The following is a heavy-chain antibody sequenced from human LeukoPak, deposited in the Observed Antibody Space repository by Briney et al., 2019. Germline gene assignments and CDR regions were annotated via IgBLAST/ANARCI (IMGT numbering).Heavy chain of an antibody. J-gene: IGHJ6*03. Sequence: GASVKVSCKASGYTFTGYYMHWVRQAPGQGLEWMGWINPNSGGTNYAQKFQGRVTMTRDTSISTAYMELSRLRSDDTAVYYCARGRTRFAGSSYMDVWGKGTTVTVSS. D-gene: IGHD3-10*02. CDR2: INPNSGGT. CDR3: ARGRTRFAGSSYMDV. V-gene: IGHV1-2*02. CDR1: GYTFTGYY.